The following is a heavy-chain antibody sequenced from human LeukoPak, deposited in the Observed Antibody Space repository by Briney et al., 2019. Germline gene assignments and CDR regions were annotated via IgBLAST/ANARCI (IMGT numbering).Heavy chain of an antibody. J-gene: IGHJ4*02. CDR3: ARGQQQAYYFDY. CDR2: ISSSSSYI. V-gene: IGHV3-21*01. CDR1: GFTFSSYS. Sequence: GGSLRLSCAASGFTFSSYSVNWVRQAPGKGLEWVSSISSSSSYIYYADSVKGRFTISRDNAKNSLYLQMNSLRAEDTAVYYCARGQQQAYYFDYWGQGTLVTVSP. D-gene: IGHD6-13*01.